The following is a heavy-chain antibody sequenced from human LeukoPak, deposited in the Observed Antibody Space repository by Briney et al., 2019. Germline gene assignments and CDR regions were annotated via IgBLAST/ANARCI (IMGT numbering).Heavy chain of an antibody. CDR3: ARDGHYGSGSYYNGFTFYYGVDV. Sequence: GGSLRLSCAASGFTFSSYSMNWVRQAPGKGLEWVSYISSSSSTIYYADSVKGRFTISRDNAKNSLYLQMNSLRAEDTAVYYCARDGHYGSGSYYNGFTFYYGVDVWGQGTTVTVSS. CDR1: GFTFSSYS. J-gene: IGHJ6*02. V-gene: IGHV3-48*01. CDR2: ISSSSSTI. D-gene: IGHD3-10*01.